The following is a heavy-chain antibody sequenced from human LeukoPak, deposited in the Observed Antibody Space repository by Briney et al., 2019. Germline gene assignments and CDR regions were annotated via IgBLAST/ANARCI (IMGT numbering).Heavy chain of an antibody. CDR2: IKQDGSEK. J-gene: IGHJ3*02. Sequence: GGSLRLSCAASGFTFSNYWMSWVRQAPGKGLEWVANIKQDGSEKYYVDSVKGRFTISRDNAKNSLYLQMNSLRAEDTAVYYCAREEETNAFDIWGQGTMVTVSS. CDR1: GFTFSNYW. V-gene: IGHV3-7*01. D-gene: IGHD1-1*01. CDR3: AREEETNAFDI.